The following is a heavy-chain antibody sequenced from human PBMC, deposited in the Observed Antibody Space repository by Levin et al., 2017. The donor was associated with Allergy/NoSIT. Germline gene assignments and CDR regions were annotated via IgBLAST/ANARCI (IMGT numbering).Heavy chain of an antibody. J-gene: IGHJ4*02. CDR3: ARGVGGSYRYTHGY. CDR2: IYYSGST. Sequence: GSLRLSCTVSGGSISSYYWSWIRQPPGKGLEWIGYIYYSGSTNYNPSLKSRVTISVDTSKNQFSLKLSSVTAADTAVYYCARGVGGSYRYTHGYWGQGTLVTVSS. V-gene: IGHV4-59*01. D-gene: IGHD3-16*02. CDR1: GGSISSYY.